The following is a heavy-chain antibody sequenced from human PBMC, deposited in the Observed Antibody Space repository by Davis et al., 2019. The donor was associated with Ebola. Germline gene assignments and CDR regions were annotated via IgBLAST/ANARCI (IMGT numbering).Heavy chain of an antibody. CDR3: ASPVARSGYYIDYYGMDV. CDR2: INPNSGGT. Sequence: ASVKVSCKASGYTFTGYYIHWVRQAPGQGLEWMGRINPNSGGTNYAQKFRGRVTMTRDTSISTAYMELSRLRSDDTAVYYCASPVARSGYYIDYYGMDVWGKGTTVTVSS. V-gene: IGHV1-2*06. CDR1: GYTFTGYY. J-gene: IGHJ6*04. D-gene: IGHD3-3*01.